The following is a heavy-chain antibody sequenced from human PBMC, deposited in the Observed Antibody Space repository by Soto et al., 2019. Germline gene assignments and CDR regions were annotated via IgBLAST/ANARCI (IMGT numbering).Heavy chain of an antibody. D-gene: IGHD2-15*01. CDR3: ARRYCSDSYCSYFDY. CDR2: INHSGTT. Sequence: NPSETLSLTCAVYCGSVSGYFWSWIRQPPGKGLEWIGEINHSGTTSYSPSLDSRVTTSVDTSKNQFSLRLSSVTAADTAIYYCARRYCSDSYCSYFDYWGRGTLVTVSS. J-gene: IGHJ4*02. CDR1: CGSVSGYF. V-gene: IGHV4-34*01.